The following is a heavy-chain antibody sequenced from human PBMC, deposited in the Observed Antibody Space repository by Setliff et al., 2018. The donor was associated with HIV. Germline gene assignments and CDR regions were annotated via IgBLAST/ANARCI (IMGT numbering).Heavy chain of an antibody. J-gene: IGHJ4*02. V-gene: IGHV4-39*03. CDR3: IIAYSSGWLAPMGFDS. D-gene: IGHD6-19*01. CDR2: LFYNGNT. Sequence: SETLSLTCTVSGGSISNNSYYWGWVRQPPGKGLELIGNLFYNGNTYYNPSLKSRVTISVDTSKNQFSLKLSSVTAADTAVYYCIIAYSSGWLAPMGFDSWGQGTLVTVS. CDR1: GGSISNNSYY.